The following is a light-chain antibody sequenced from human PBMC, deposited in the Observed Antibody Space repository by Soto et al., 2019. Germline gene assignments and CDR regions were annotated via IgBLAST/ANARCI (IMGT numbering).Light chain of an antibody. CDR3: CSYAGSSTWHDV. J-gene: IGLJ1*01. CDR2: EGS. Sequence: QSALTQPASVSGSPGQSITISCTGTSSDVGSYNLVSWYQQHPGKAPKLMIYEGSKRPSGVSNRFSGSKSGNTASLTISGLQAEDEADYYCCSYAGSSTWHDVFGTGTKLTVL. V-gene: IGLV2-23*01. CDR1: SSDVGSYNL.